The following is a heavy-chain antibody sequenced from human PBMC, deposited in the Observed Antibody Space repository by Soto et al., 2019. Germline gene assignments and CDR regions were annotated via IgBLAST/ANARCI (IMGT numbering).Heavy chain of an antibody. V-gene: IGHV1-69*02. D-gene: IGHD1-7*01. CDR1: GGTFSSYP. Sequence: QVQLVQSGAEVKKPGSSVKVSCKASGGTFSSYPISWVRQAPGQGLEWMGRIIPIHDITDYAQRFQGRVTITADKSTSTAYMELSSLSSADTAVYYCARPTSTGTTSGYYFDYWGQGTLVTVSS. J-gene: IGHJ4*02. CDR2: IIPIHDIT. CDR3: ARPTSTGTTSGYYFDY.